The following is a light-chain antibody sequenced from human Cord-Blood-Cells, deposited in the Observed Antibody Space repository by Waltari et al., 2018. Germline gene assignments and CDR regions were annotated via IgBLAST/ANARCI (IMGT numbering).Light chain of an antibody. CDR1: SSDVGGYNY. CDR3: SSYTSSSTLYV. J-gene: IGLJ1*01. CDR2: DVS. V-gene: IGLV2-14*03. Sequence: QSALTQPASVSGSPGQSITISCTGTSSDVGGYNYVFWYQQHPGKAPKLIIYDVSNRPSVVSNRFSGSKSDNTASLTISGLQAEDEADYYCSSYTSSSTLYVFGTGTKVTVL.